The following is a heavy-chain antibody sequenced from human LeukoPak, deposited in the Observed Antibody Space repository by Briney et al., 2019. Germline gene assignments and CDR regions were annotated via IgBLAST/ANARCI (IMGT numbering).Heavy chain of an antibody. D-gene: IGHD6-19*01. V-gene: IGHV3-7*01. CDR2: MNQDGSEK. Sequence: PGGSLRLSCAASGFMFSTFWMGWVRQAPGKGLEWVANMNQDGSEKYYVDSVKGRFTISRDNAKNSLFLQMHSLRAEDTAEYYCARDPPGTAVAGYDYWGQGTLVTVSS. CDR1: GFMFSTFW. CDR3: ARDPPGTAVAGYDY. J-gene: IGHJ4*02.